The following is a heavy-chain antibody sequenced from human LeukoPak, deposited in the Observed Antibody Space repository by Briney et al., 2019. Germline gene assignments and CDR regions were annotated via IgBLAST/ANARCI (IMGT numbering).Heavy chain of an antibody. CDR1: EFTFSSYW. J-gene: IGHJ4*02. V-gene: IGHV3-74*01. CDR2: INSDGSST. Sequence: GGSLRLSCAASEFTFSSYWMHWVRQAPGKGLVWVSRINSDGSSTNYADSVKGRFTISRDNAKNTLYLQMNSLRAEDTAVYYCPRGGYYYDSSGYYLFDYWGQGTLVTVSS. D-gene: IGHD3-22*01. CDR3: PRGGYYYDSSGYYLFDY.